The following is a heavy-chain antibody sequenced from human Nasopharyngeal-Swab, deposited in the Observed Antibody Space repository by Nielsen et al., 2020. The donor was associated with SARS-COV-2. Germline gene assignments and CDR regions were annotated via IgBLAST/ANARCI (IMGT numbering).Heavy chain of an antibody. CDR2: IYSGGST. CDR1: GFTVSSNY. Sequence: GVSLKISCAASGFTVSSNYMSWVRQAPGKGLEWVSVIYSGGSTYYADSVKGRFTISRDNSKNTLYLQMNSLRAEDTAVYYCATPQALSIAAGFDLWGRGTLVTVSS. D-gene: IGHD6-6*01. V-gene: IGHV3-53*01. J-gene: IGHJ2*01. CDR3: ATPQALSIAAGFDL.